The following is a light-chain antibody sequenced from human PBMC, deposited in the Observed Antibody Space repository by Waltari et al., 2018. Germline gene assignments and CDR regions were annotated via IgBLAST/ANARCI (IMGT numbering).Light chain of an antibody. CDR3: QLYENWPRT. V-gene: IGKV3-15*01. J-gene: IGKJ1*01. CDR2: SAS. CDR1: QSVSSD. Sequence: EVVLTQSPDILSVSPGERATLSCRASQSVSSDLAWYQQKRGQGPRLLIYSASTRATGVPARFSGSGSGTEFTLTISSMQSEDVAVYYCQLYENWPRTFGQGTKV.